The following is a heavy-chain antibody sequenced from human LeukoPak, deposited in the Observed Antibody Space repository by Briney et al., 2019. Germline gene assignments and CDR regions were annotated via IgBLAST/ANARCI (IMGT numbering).Heavy chain of an antibody. CDR1: GFTFRTYA. Sequence: PGGSLRLSCAPSGFTFRTYALSWVRQAPGKGLEWVSHIREGASGTHYADSVKGRFTISRDNAKSTLYLQLNSLKVEDTAVYYCGRVVHSGSDAAPYLDTWGQGNLVHGSS. J-gene: IGHJ4*02. D-gene: IGHD1-26*01. CDR3: GRVVHSGSDAAPYLDT. CDR2: IREGASGT. V-gene: IGHV3-23*01.